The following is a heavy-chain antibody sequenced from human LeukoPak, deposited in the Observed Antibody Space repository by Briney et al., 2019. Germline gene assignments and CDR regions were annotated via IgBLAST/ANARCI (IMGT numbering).Heavy chain of an antibody. D-gene: IGHD2-2*03. V-gene: IGHV4-38-2*01. J-gene: IGHJ3*02. Sequence: PSGTLSLTCAVSGYSISSGYYWGWIRQPPGKGLERIGSIYHSGSTYYNPSLKSRVTISVDTSKNQFSLKLSSVTAADTAVYYCARMDIVVVPAAIAGAFDIWGQGTMVTVSS. CDR3: ARMDIVVVPAAIAGAFDI. CDR1: GYSISSGYY. CDR2: IYHSGST.